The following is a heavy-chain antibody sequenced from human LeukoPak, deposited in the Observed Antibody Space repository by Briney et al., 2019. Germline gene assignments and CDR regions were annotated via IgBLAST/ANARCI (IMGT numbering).Heavy chain of an antibody. CDR3: AKDTDIVVVVAATQFDY. CDR1: GFTFSSYT. D-gene: IGHD2-15*01. CDR2: ISSSSSYI. V-gene: IGHV3-21*01. Sequence: PGGSLRLSCAASGFTFSSYTMSWVRQAPGKGLEWVSSISSSSSYIYYADSVKGRFTISRDNSKNTLYLQMNRLRAEDTAVYYCAKDTDIVVVVAATQFDYWGQGTLVTVSS. J-gene: IGHJ4*02.